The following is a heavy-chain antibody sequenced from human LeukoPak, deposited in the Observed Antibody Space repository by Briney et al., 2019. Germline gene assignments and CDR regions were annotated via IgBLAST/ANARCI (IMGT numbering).Heavy chain of an antibody. V-gene: IGHV4-59*08. CDR3: ARRIVGTGWGRGHWLNC. CDR2: TYYNGNT. Sequence: SETLSLTCTVSGDSISNYRGNWNRQPPGKGLEWIGYTYYNGNTNSNPSLRSRVSMSVDTSKNQFSLKLTSMTAADTAIYYCARRIVGTGWGRGHWLNCWRQGTLLTVCS. D-gene: IGHD3/OR15-3a*01. J-gene: IGHJ4*02. CDR1: GDSISNYR.